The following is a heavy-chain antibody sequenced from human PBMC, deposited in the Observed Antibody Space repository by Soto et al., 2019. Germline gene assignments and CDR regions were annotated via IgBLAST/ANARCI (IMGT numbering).Heavy chain of an antibody. Sequence: GGSLRLSCGASGFTFSGSSMHWVRQASGKGLEWVANINLGGSDKYYVDSGKGRFTISRDNAKNTLHLLMNSLRAEDTAVYFCTRTYDYGSEFDFWGQGTLVTVSS. CDR2: INLGGSDK. V-gene: IGHV3-7*04. D-gene: IGHD4-17*01. CDR1: GFTFSGSS. CDR3: TRTYDYGSEFDF. J-gene: IGHJ4*02.